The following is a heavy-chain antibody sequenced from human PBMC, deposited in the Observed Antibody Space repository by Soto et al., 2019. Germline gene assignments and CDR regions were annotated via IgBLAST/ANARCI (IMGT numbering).Heavy chain of an antibody. Sequence: QITLKESGPTLVKPTQTLTLTCTFSGFSLSTSGVGVGWIRQPPEKALEWLALIYWDGDKPNSPSLRSRLTITKVTFNTHVVLTMTHIDPVDTAPYYSSHTRFSAATAYNYFAFWGQGTLVTVSS. D-gene: IGHD2-15*01. V-gene: IGHV2-5*02. J-gene: IGHJ4*02. CDR1: GFSLSTSGVG. CDR2: IYWDGDK. CDR3: SHTRFSAATAYNYFAF.